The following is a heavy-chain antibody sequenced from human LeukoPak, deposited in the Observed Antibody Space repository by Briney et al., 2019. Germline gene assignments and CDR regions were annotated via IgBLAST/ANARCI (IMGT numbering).Heavy chain of an antibody. J-gene: IGHJ4*02. V-gene: IGHV1-69*06. Sequence: ASVKVSCKASGGTFSDYAINWVRQAPGQGLEWMGRIIPIFGTTHFAQRFQGRVTITADKGTNTAYMEVSSLRSEDSAVYYCTKEILTTSGRYNPELEYWGQGTLVTVTS. CDR3: TKEILTTSGRYNPELEY. CDR2: IIPIFGTT. D-gene: IGHD6-19*01. CDR1: GGTFSDYA.